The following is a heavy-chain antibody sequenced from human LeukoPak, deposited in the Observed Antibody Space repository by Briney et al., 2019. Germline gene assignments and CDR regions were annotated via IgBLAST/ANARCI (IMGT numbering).Heavy chain of an antibody. CDR1: GGTFSSYA. CDR2: IIPIFGTA. Sequence: ASVKVSCKASGGTFSSYAISWVRQAPEQGLEWMGGIIPIFGTANYAQKFQGRVTITADESTSTAYMELSSLRSEDTAVYYCASRPTQYYDSSGYYCNYWGQGTLFTVSS. V-gene: IGHV1-69*13. CDR3: ASRPTQYYDSSGYYCNY. D-gene: IGHD3-22*01. J-gene: IGHJ4*02.